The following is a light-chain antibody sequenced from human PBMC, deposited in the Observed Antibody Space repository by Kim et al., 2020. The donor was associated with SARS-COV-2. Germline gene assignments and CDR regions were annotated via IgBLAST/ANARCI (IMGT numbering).Light chain of an antibody. CDR2: GAF. CDR1: QTVSSNY. Sequence: IVLTQSPGTLSLSPGERATLSCRASQTVSSNYLLWYQQKPGQAPRLLIYGAFSRATDIPDRFRGSGSGTDFTLTISTLEPEDFAVYYCQQYGASLWTFGPGTKVEIK. J-gene: IGKJ1*01. CDR3: QQYGASLWT. V-gene: IGKV3-20*01.